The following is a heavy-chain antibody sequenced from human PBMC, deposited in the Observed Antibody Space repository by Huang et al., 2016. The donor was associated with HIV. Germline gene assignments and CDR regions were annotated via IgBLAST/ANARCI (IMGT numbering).Heavy chain of an antibody. D-gene: IGHD3-10*01. CDR1: GGSIRSSDYH. Sequence: QLLLQESGPGLVKPSEALALTCAVSGGSIRSSDYHWGWIRQPPGKGLEWIGSIYFKGGTHDSPSLKSRVTIAGDTSKNLFFLNLTSMTAADTAVYYCARHREGPVAYYSGWGSHLNYMDVWGRGRTVVVSS. J-gene: IGHJ6*03. V-gene: IGHV4-39*01. CDR3: ARHREGPVAYYSGWGSHLNYMDV. CDR2: IYFKGGT.